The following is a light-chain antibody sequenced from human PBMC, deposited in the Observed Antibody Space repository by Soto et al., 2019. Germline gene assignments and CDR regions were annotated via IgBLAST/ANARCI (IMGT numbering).Light chain of an antibody. Sequence: QSALTQSASVSGSPGQSITISCTGTSSDVGYYNYVSWYQQHPGKAPKLLIYEVNNRPSGVSRRFYGSKSGNRASLTISGLQAEDEADYYCSSKRSGGTQLFGGGTKLTVL. CDR2: EVN. J-gene: IGLJ2*01. CDR3: SSKRSGGTQL. CDR1: SSDVGYYNY. V-gene: IGLV2-14*01.